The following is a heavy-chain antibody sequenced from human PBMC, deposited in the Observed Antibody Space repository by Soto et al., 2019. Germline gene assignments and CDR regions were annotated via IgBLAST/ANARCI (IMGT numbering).Heavy chain of an antibody. V-gene: IGHV1-2*02. CDR3: AGERYPVKADGMDV. CDR1: GYTFTGYY. Sequence: ASVKVSCKASGYTFTGYYIHWVRQAPGQGLEWMGWINPHTGGPRYAQKFQGRVTLSRDTFMNTAYLELSRLRFDDPAVYFCAGERYPVKADGMDVWGQGTTVTVSS. J-gene: IGHJ6*02. CDR2: INPHTGGP. D-gene: IGHD3-16*02.